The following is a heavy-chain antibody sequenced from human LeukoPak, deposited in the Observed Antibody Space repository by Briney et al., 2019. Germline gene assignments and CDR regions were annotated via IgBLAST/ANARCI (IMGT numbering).Heavy chain of an antibody. CDR1: GFTFSSYA. D-gene: IGHD6-13*01. J-gene: IGHJ6*02. Sequence: PGGSLRLSCAASGFTFSSYAMHWVRQAPGKGLEFVSAISGNGGSTYYGNSVKGRFTISRDDSKKTLYLQMNSLRAEDAAVYYCAKAPIAAAAYYYGTDVWGQGTTVTVSS. CDR3: AKAPIAAAAYYYGTDV. V-gene: IGHV3-64*01. CDR2: ISGNGGST.